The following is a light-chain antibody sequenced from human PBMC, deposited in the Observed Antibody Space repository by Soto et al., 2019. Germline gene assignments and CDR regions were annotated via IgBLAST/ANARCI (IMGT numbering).Light chain of an antibody. V-gene: IGLV2-11*01. CDR2: DVS. CDR1: SSDVGGYNY. J-gene: IGLJ1*01. CDR3: SSYAGNYVYV. Sequence: QSVLTQPRSVSGSPGQSVTIPCTGTSSDVGGYNYVSWYQRHAGKGPKLIIYDVSERPSGVPDRFSASKSGNTASLTISGLQAEDEAAYYCSSYAGNYVYVFGSGTKVTVL.